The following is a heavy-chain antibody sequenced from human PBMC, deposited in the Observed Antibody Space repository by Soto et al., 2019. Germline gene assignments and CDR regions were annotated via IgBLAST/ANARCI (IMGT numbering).Heavy chain of an antibody. CDR1: GYSISSGYY. CDR3: ARARSSPFSYFDY. J-gene: IGHJ4*02. CDR2: IYHSGST. V-gene: IGHV4-38-2*01. Sequence: SETLSLTCAVSGYSISSGYYWGWIRQPPGKGLEWIGSIYHSGSTYYNPSLKSRVTISVDTSKNQFSLKLSSVTAADTAVYYCARARSSPFSYFDYWGQGTLVTVSS.